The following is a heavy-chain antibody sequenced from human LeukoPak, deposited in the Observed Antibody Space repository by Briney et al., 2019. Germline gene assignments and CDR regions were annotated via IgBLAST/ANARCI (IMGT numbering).Heavy chain of an antibody. CDR1: GFTFSSYA. D-gene: IGHD2-15*01. Sequence: GGSLRLSCAASGFTFSSYAMSWVRQAPGKGLEWVSAISGSGGSTCYADSVKGRFTISRDNSRDTLYLQMDSLRAEDTAVYYCAKVPRYCSGGSCCGGRFDYWGQGTLVTVSS. J-gene: IGHJ4*02. CDR2: ISGSGGST. V-gene: IGHV3-23*01. CDR3: AKVPRYCSGGSCCGGRFDY.